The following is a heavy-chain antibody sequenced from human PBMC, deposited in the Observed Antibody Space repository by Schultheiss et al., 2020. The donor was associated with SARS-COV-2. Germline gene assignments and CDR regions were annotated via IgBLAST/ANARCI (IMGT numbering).Heavy chain of an antibody. Sequence: GESLKISCAASGFTFSSYAMSWVRQAPGKGLEWVGRIKSKTDGGTTDYAAPVKGRFTISRDDSKNTLYLQMNSLKTEDTAVYYCTTEEYYFDYWGQGTLVTVSS. CDR2: IKSKTDGGTT. CDR1: GFTFSSYA. J-gene: IGHJ4*02. CDR3: TTEEYYFDY. V-gene: IGHV3-15*01.